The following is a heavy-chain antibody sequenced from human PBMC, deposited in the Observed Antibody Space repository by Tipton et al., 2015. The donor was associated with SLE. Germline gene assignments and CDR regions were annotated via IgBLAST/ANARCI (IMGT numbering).Heavy chain of an antibody. J-gene: IGHJ4*02. Sequence: GSLRLSCGVSGFTFSSYWMSWVRQAPGKGLEWVANIKQDGSEKYYVDSVKGRFTISRDNAKNSLYLQMNSLRAEDTAVYYCARPARSIVGATFIDYWGQGTLVTVSS. CDR2: IKQDGSEK. CDR3: ARPARSIVGATFIDY. CDR1: GFTFSSYW. D-gene: IGHD1-26*01. V-gene: IGHV3-7*01.